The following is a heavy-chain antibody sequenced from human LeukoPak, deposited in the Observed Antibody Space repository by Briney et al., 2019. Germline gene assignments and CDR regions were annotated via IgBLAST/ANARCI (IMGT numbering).Heavy chain of an antibody. CDR1: GFTFSSYA. CDR3: TRVSFGGVIDTH. J-gene: IGHJ4*02. CDR2: ISGSGGST. Sequence: PGGSLRLSCAASGFTFSSYAMSWVRQAPGKGLEWVSAISGSGGSTYYADSVKGRFTISRDNSKNTLYLQMNSLKTEDTAVYYCTRVSFGGVIDTHWGQGTLVTVSS. D-gene: IGHD3-16*02. V-gene: IGHV3-23*01.